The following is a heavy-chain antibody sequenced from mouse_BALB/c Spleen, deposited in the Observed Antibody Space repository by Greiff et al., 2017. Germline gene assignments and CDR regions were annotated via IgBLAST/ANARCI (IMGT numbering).Heavy chain of an antibody. CDR1: GYTFTSYW. CDR3: ARGRGEWFAY. Sequence: VQLQQPGAELVKPGASVKLSCKASGYTFTSYWMHWVKQRPGQGLEWIGEINPSNGRTNYNEKFKSKATLTVDKSSSTAYMQLSSLTSEDSAVYYCARGRGEWFAYWGQGTLVTVSA. J-gene: IGHJ3*01. V-gene: IGHV1S81*02. CDR2: INPSNGRT.